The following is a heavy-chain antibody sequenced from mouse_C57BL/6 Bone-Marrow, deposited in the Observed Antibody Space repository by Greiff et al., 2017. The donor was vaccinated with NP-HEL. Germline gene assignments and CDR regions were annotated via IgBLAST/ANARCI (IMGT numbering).Heavy chain of an antibody. Sequence: VQLQQPGAELVRPGTSVKLSCKASGYTFTSYWMHWVKQRPGQGLEWIGVIDPSDSYTNYNQQFKGKATLTVDTSSSTAYMQLSSLTSEDSAVYDCARVSTMVKWFDYWGQGTLVTVSA. J-gene: IGHJ3*01. CDR2: IDPSDSYT. CDR1: GYTFTSYW. CDR3: ARVSTMVKWFDY. V-gene: IGHV1-59*01. D-gene: IGHD2-2*01.